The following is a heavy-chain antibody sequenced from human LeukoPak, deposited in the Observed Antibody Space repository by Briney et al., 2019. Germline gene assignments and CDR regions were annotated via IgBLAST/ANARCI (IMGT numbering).Heavy chain of an antibody. J-gene: IGHJ4*02. CDR3: ARVYYAFDY. CDR1: GYTFTSYY. D-gene: IGHD1-26*01. V-gene: IGHV1-2*02. Sequence: ASVKVPCKASGYTFTSYYLHWVRQAPGQGLEWMGWINPDNGDTHYAQRFMGRVTMTRDTSISAAYLELSRLRSDDTAVYYCARVYYAFDYWGQGTLLTVSS. CDR2: INPDNGDT.